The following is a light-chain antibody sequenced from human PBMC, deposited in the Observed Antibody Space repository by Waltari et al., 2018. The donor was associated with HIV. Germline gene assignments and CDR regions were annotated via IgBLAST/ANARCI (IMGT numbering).Light chain of an antibody. V-gene: IGKV3-20*01. CDR2: GAS. J-gene: IGKJ4*01. CDR1: QSVRSAA. CDR3: QQYAASPLT. Sequence: EIVLTQSPDTLSVSPGERATLSCRASQSVRSAALACYQHKPGQAPRLLIYGASSRAPGIPDRFSGSGAVTDFILTISRLEPEDCAVYYCQQYAASPLTFGGGTKVEIK.